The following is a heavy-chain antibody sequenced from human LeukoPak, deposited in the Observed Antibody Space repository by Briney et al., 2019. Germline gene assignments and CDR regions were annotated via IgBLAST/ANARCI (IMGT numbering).Heavy chain of an antibody. J-gene: IGHJ6*03. CDR1: GFTFSSYG. V-gene: IGHV3-30*03. D-gene: IGHD3-22*01. Sequence: GGSLRLSCAASGFTFSSYGMHWVRQAPGKGLEWVAVISYDGSNKYYADSVKGRFTISRDNFKNTLYLQMNSLRAEDTAVYYCARDYYDSIYYYYMDVWGKGTTVTVSS. CDR3: ARDYYDSIYYYYMDV. CDR2: ISYDGSNK.